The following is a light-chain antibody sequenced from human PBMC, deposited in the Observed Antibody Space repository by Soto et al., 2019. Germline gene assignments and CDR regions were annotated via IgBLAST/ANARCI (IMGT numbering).Light chain of an antibody. CDR1: QSVSSN. CDR3: QQRHMWPIT. CDR2: DAS. Sequence: EIVMTQSPGTLSVSPGERATLSCRASQSVSSNLAWYQQKPGQAPRLLISDASTRATGIPARFSGSGSGTEFTLTVSSLQSEDFAVYYCQQRHMWPITFGQGTRLEIK. J-gene: IGKJ5*01. V-gene: IGKV3-15*01.